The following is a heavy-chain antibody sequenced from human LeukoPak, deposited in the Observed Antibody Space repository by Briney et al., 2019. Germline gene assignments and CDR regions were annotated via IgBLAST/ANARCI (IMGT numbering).Heavy chain of an antibody. V-gene: IGHV4-61*02. J-gene: IGHJ3*02. CDR2: IYTSGST. Sequence: SETLSLTCTVSGGSISSGSYYWSWIRQPAGKGLEWIGRIYTSGSTNYNPSLKSRVTISVDTSKNQFSLKLSSVTAADTAVYYCASHIVVVPAAYHQHDAFDIWGQGTMVTVSS. CDR1: GGSISSGSYY. CDR3: ASHIVVVPAAYHQHDAFDI. D-gene: IGHD2-2*01.